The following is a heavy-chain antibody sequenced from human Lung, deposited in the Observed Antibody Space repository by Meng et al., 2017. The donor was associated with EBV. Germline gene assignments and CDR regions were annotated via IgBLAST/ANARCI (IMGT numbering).Heavy chain of an antibody. V-gene: IGHV4-30-4*01. CDR3: ARGQRSYSGSYPEWFDP. CDR2: IYDSGST. J-gene: IGHJ5*02. CDR1: GCPISSVGYH. D-gene: IGHD1-26*01. Sequence: PGWGRGLVNPYQPLSRTCTAFGCPISSVGYHWSWIRQPPGKGLEWIGYIYDSGSTYYNPSLKSRVTISIDTSKNQFSLKLSSVTAADTAVYYCARGQRSYSGSYPEWFDPWGQGTLVTVSS.